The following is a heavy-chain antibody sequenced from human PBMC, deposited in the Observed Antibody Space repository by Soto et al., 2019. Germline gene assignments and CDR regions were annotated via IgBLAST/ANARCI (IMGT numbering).Heavy chain of an antibody. Sequence: ASVKVSCKASGYTFTSYDINWVRQATGQGLEWMGWMNPNSGNTSYAQKLQGRVTMTRDTSTSTAYMELRSLRSDDTAVYYCARDSGPYYDFWSGPRWYFDYWGQGTLVTVSS. D-gene: IGHD3-3*01. J-gene: IGHJ4*02. CDR1: GYTFTSYD. CDR3: ARDSGPYYDFWSGPRWYFDY. CDR2: MNPNSGNT. V-gene: IGHV1-8*01.